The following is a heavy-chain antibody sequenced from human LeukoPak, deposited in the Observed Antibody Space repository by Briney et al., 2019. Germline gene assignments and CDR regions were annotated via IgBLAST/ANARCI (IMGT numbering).Heavy chain of an antibody. J-gene: IGHJ4*02. CDR2: IKQDGSEK. V-gene: IGHV3-7*01. CDR3: AREPRAGTGY. D-gene: IGHD6-19*01. CDR1: GFTFSSYG. Sequence: PGGSLRLSCAASGFTFSSYGMSWVRQAPGKGLEWVANIKQDGSEKYYVDSVKGRFTISRDNAKNSLYLQMNSLRAEDTAVYYCAREPRAGTGYWGQGTLVTVSS.